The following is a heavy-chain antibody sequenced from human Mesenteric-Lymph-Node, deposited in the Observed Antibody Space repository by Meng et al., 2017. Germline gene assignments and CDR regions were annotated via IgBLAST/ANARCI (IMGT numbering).Heavy chain of an antibody. CDR3: ARGEISVGVSDIQH. D-gene: IGHD2-2*01. CDR2: INSDESST. CDR1: GFTFSNYW. Sequence: GESLKISCAASGFTFSNYWMHWVRQAPGKGLVWVSRINSDESSTSYADSVKGRFTISRDNAKNTLYLQMNSLRVEDTAVYYCARGEISVGVSDIQHWGQGTLVTVSS. V-gene: IGHV3-74*01. J-gene: IGHJ1*01.